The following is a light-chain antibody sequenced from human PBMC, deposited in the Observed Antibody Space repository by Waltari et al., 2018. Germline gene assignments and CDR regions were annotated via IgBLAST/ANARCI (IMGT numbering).Light chain of an antibody. CDR3: ISYTSTTTYVV. CDR2: DVN. CDR1: RGDVGGYDS. V-gene: IGLV2-14*03. J-gene: IGLJ2*01. Sequence: QSALTQPASVSASPGQSITISCTGTRGDVGGYDSVSWYQQHPGKAPQLIIYDVNKRPSGVSHRFSASKSGNTASLTIFGLQAEDEADYYCISYTSTTTYVVVGGGTKLTVL.